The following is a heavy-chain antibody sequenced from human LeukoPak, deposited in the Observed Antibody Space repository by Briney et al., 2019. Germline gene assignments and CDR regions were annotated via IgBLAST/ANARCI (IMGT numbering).Heavy chain of an antibody. V-gene: IGHV3-74*01. J-gene: IGHJ5*02. CDR1: GCTFSSYW. CDR3: ARSKPGFGELLHS. D-gene: IGHD3-10*01. CDR2: INSEGNAR. Sequence: GGSLRLSCAASGCTFSSYWMHWVRQAPGKGLVWVSRINSEGNARYYADSVKGRFTISRDNAKNTLYIEMNSLRAEDTAVYYCARSKPGFGELLHSWGQGTLVTVSS.